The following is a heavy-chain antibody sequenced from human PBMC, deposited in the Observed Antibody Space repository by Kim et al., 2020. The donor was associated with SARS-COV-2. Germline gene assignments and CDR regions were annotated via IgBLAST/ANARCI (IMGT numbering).Heavy chain of an antibody. D-gene: IGHD3-16*01. Sequence: SRVTISVDTSKNQFSLKLSSVTAADTAVYYCARGPFRKLTFGGVGCAFDIWGQGTMVTVSS. V-gene: IGHV4-34*01. CDR3: ARGPFRKLTFGGVGCAFDI. J-gene: IGHJ3*02.